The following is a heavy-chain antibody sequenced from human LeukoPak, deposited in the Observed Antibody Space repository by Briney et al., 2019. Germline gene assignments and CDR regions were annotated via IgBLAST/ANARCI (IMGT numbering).Heavy chain of an antibody. Sequence: SETLSLTCTVSGGSISSYYWSWIRQPPGKGLEWIGYIYYSGSTNYNPSLKSRVTISVDTSKNQFSLKLSSVTAADTAVYYCAREDSSSYRDAFDIWGQGTMVTVSS. CDR2: IYYSGST. V-gene: IGHV4-59*01. J-gene: IGHJ3*02. CDR1: GGSISSYY. CDR3: AREDSSSYRDAFDI. D-gene: IGHD3-22*01.